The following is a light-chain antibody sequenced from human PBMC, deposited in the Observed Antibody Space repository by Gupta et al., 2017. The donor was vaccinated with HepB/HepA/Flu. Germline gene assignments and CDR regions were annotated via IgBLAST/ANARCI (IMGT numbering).Light chain of an antibody. CDR3: QQYDDLLIT. CDR2: DAS. Sequence: DIQMTQSPSSLSASVGDRVTITCQASQNIGRHMSWYHQRPGEAPKLLIYDASHLQTGVPSRFSGSGSGTVFTLSINNLQTEDFATYYCQQYDDLLITFGGGTKLEFK. CDR1: QNIGRH. V-gene: IGKV1-33*01. J-gene: IGKJ4*01.